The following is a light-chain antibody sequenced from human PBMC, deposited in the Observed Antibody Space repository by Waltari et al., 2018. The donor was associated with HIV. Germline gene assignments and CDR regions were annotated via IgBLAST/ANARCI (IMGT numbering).Light chain of an antibody. V-gene: IGKV3-11*01. CDR1: QNIGNY. CDR3: QQRSNWPPVT. Sequence: EIVLTQSPVTLSLSPGERATLSCRASQNIGNYLAWYQQKPGQAPRLLIYDASTRASGIPARFSGSGSGTDFTLTISSLEPEDVAVYYCQQRSNWPPVTFGQGTRLEI. CDR2: DAS. J-gene: IGKJ5*01.